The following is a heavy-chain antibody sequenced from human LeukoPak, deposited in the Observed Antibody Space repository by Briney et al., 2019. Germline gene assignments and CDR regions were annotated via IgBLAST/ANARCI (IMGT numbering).Heavy chain of an antibody. D-gene: IGHD5-18*01. J-gene: IGHJ5*02. V-gene: IGHV4-4*07. CDR2: IYTSGST. CDR1: GGSISSYY. Sequence: SETLSLTCTVSGGSISSYYWSWIRQPAGKGLEWIGRIYTSGSTNYNPSLKSRVTMSVDTSKNQFSLKLSSVTAVDTAVYYCAREVWIQLWLGWFDPWGQGTLVTVSS. CDR3: AREVWIQLWLGWFDP.